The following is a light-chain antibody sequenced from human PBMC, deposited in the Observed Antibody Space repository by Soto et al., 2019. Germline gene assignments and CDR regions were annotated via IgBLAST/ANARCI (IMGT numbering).Light chain of an antibody. CDR3: QQRNNWPPMYT. CDR1: QTITTY. V-gene: IGKV3-11*01. J-gene: IGKJ2*01. CDR2: DVS. Sequence: IVLTQSPATLSLSPGERATLSCRASQTITTYLAWYQQKPGQAPRLLIYDVSTRATGIPARFSASGSETDFTLTISSLEPEDFAVYYCQQRNNWPPMYTFGQGTKVEIK.